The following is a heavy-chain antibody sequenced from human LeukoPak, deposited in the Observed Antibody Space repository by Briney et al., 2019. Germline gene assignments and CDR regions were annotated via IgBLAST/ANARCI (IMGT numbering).Heavy chain of an antibody. J-gene: IGHJ4*02. Sequence: SGGSLRLSCAASGFTFSSYSMNWVRQAPGKGLEWVSSISSSSSYIYYADSVKGRFTISRDNAKNSLYLQMNSLRAEDTAVYYCARDRGYCSSTSCYKVYWGQGTLVTVSS. CDR2: ISSSSSYI. CDR1: GFTFSSYS. D-gene: IGHD2-2*02. V-gene: IGHV3-21*01. CDR3: ARDRGYCSSTSCYKVY.